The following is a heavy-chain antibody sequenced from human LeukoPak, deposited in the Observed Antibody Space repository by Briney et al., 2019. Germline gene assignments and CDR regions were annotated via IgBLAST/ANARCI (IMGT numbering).Heavy chain of an antibody. V-gene: IGHV1-18*01. J-gene: IGHJ4*02. CDR1: GYTFTSYG. D-gene: IGHD6-13*01. Sequence: GASVKVSCKASGYTFTSYGISWVRQAPGQGLEWMGWISAYNGNTNYAQKLQGRVTMTTDTSASTAYMELRSLRSDDTAVYYCARELFAAAGTLEDYWGQGTLVTVSS. CDR2: ISAYNGNT. CDR3: ARELFAAAGTLEDY.